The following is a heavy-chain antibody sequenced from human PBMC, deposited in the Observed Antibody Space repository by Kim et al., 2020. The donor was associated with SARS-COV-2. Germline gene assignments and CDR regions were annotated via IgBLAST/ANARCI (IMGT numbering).Heavy chain of an antibody. CDR1: GFTISSFA. J-gene: IGHJ4*02. V-gene: IGHV3-23*01. CDR3: AKDHESSGWPAFDH. D-gene: IGHD3-22*01. CDR2: IHSDGDT. Sequence: GGSLRLSCAASGFTISSFAMSWVRQAPGKGLEWVSGIHSDGDTYHADSVKGRFTISRDNSKNTLYLQMNSLRAEDTAIYYCAKDHESSGWPAFDHWGQGTLVTVSS.